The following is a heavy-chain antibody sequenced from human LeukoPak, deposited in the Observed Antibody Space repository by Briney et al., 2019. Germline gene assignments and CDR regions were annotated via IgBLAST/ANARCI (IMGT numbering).Heavy chain of an antibody. V-gene: IGHV4-59*08. D-gene: IGHD6-13*01. CDR1: GGSISSYY. CDR2: IYYSGIT. CDR3: ARRRYSSSWGPNDAFDI. J-gene: IGHJ3*02. Sequence: PSETLSLTCTVSGGSISSYYWSWIRQPPEKGLEWIGYIYYSGITNYNPSLNSRVTISVDTSKNQFSLKLSSVTAADTAVYYCARRRYSSSWGPNDAFDIWGQGTMVTVSS.